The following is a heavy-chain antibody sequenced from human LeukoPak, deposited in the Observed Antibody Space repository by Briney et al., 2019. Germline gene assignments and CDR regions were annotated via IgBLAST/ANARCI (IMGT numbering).Heavy chain of an antibody. Sequence: SETLSLTCTVSGGSISSYYWSWIRQPPGKGLEWIGYIYYSGSTNYNPSLKSRVTISVDTSKNQFSLKLSSVTAADTAVYYCARAGSDGYNYFGNYYYMDVWGKGTTVTVSS. V-gene: IGHV4-59*01. J-gene: IGHJ6*03. CDR3: ARAGSDGYNYFGNYYYMDV. CDR1: GGSISSYY. D-gene: IGHD5-24*01. CDR2: IYYSGST.